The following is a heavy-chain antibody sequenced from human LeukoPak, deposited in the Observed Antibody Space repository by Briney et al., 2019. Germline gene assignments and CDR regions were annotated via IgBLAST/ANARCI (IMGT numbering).Heavy chain of an antibody. Sequence: PSETLSLTCAVYGGSFSGYYWSWIRQPPGKGLEWIGYIYYSGSTNYNPSLKSRVTISVDMSKNQFSLKLSSVTAADTAVYYCASEYCSSASCRFDNWGQGTLVTVSS. CDR3: ASEYCSSASCRFDN. J-gene: IGHJ4*02. CDR2: IYYSGST. V-gene: IGHV4-34*11. D-gene: IGHD2-2*01. CDR1: GGSFSGYY.